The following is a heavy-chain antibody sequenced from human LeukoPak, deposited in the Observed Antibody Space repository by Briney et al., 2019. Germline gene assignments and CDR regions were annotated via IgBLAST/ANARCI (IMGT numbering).Heavy chain of an antibody. Sequence: SETLSLTCAVYGGSFSGYYWSWIRQPPGKGLEWIGEINHSGSTNYNPSLKNRVTISVDTSKNQFSLKLSSVTAADTAVYYCARGVRITMVRGVIRWFDPWGQGTLVTVSS. J-gene: IGHJ5*02. CDR2: INHSGST. V-gene: IGHV4-34*01. CDR1: GGSFSGYY. D-gene: IGHD3-10*01. CDR3: ARGVRITMVRGVIRWFDP.